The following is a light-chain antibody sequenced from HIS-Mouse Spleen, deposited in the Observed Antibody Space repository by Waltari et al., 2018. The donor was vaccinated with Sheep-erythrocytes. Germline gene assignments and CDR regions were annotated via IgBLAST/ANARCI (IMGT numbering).Light chain of an antibody. J-gene: IGLJ2*01. CDR3: AAWDDSLNGVV. V-gene: IGLV1-36*01. CDR2: YDD. CDR1: SSNIATNA. Sequence: QSVLTQPPSVSEAPRQRVTISCSGSSSNIATNAVNWYQQLPGKAPKLLIYYDDLLPSGVSDRFSGSKSGTSASLAISGLQSEDEADYYCAAWDDSLNGVVFGGGTKLTVL.